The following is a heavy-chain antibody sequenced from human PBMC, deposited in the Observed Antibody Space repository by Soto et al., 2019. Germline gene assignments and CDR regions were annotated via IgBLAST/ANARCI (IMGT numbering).Heavy chain of an antibody. D-gene: IGHD3-10*01. V-gene: IGHV1-8*01. Sequence: ASVKVSCKASGDTFTTYDINWVRQATGHGLEWMGWINPNSGNIGCAQRFQGRVTMTRDTAIRTAYMEVSSLRSDDTAVYYCARGRASGSYYLLDYWGQGTLVTV. CDR2: INPNSGNI. CDR1: GDTFTTYD. J-gene: IGHJ4*02. CDR3: ARGRASGSYYLLDY.